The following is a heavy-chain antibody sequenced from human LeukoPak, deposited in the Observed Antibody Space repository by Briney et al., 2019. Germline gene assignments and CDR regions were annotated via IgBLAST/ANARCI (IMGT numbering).Heavy chain of an antibody. Sequence: PSETLSLTCIVSGGSISSHYWTWIRQPPGKGLEYIGYIYYSGSTNYNPSLKSRVTISVDRSKNQFSLKLTSVTAEDTAVYYCARINSGLYFDYWGQGTLVTVSS. D-gene: IGHD6-19*01. CDR2: IYYSGST. CDR1: GGSISSHY. V-gene: IGHV4-59*11. CDR3: ARINSGLYFDY. J-gene: IGHJ4*02.